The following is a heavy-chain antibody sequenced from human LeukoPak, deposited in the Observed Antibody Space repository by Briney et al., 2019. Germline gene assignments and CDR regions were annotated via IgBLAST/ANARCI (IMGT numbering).Heavy chain of an antibody. J-gene: IGHJ4*02. D-gene: IGHD3-22*01. CDR3: ASSYYYDSSGYYPDDY. V-gene: IGHV3-30*03. CDR1: GFTFSSYG. Sequence: PGGSLRLSCAASGFTFSSYGMHWVRQAPGKGLEWVAVISYDGSNKYYADSVKGRFTISRDNSKNTLYLQMNSLRAEDTAVYYCASSYYYDSSGYYPDDYWGQGTLVTVSS. CDR2: ISYDGSNK.